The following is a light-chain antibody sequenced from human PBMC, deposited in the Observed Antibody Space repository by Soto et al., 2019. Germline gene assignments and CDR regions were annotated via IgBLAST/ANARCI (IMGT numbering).Light chain of an antibody. CDR3: CSYAGSYTFYV. CDR1: SSDVGGYNY. V-gene: IGLV2-11*01. J-gene: IGLJ1*01. Sequence: QSALTQPRSVSGSPGQSVTISCTGTSSDVGGYNYVSWYQQHPGKAPKLMIYDVSKWPSGVPDRFSGSKSGNTASLTISGLQAEDEADYYCCSYAGSYTFYVFGTGTKFTVL. CDR2: DVS.